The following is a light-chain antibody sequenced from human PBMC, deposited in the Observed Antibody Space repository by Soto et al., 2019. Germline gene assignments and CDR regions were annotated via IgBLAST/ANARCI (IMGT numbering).Light chain of an antibody. V-gene: IGLV2-14*01. J-gene: IGLJ2*01. Sequence: QSALTQPASVSASPGQSITISCTGTSSDVGGYNHVSWYQQHPGKVPKVMIFDVSNRPSGVSNRFSGSKSGNTASLTISGLQAEYEADYYCGSYTSSNTVVFGGGTKLTVL. CDR3: GSYTSSNTVV. CDR2: DVS. CDR1: SSDVGGYNH.